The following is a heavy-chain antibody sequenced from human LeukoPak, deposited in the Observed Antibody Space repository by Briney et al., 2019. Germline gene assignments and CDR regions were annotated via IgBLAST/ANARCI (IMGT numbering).Heavy chain of an antibody. J-gene: IGHJ6*02. V-gene: IGHV1-2*04. CDR1: GYTFTGYY. CDR3: AREDSSSGDYYYGMDV. CDR2: INPNSGGT. Sequence: ASVKVSCKASGYTFTGYYIHWVRQAPGQGLEWMGWINPNSGGTNYAQKFQGWVTMTRDTSISTAYMELSRLRSDDTAVYYCAREDSSSGDYYYGMDVWGQGTTVTVSS. D-gene: IGHD6-13*01.